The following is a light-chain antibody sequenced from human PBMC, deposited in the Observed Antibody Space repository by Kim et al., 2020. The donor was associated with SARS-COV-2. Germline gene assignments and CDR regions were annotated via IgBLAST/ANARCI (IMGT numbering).Light chain of an antibody. Sequence: GQRCTISCAGSSSNIGGNYVYWYQQLPGTAPKLLIYRNNQRPSGVPDRFSGSKSGTSASLAISGLRSEDEADYYCAAWDDSLSGRVFGGGTQLTVL. CDR2: RNN. CDR3: AAWDDSLSGRV. V-gene: IGLV1-47*01. CDR1: SSNIGGNY. J-gene: IGLJ3*02.